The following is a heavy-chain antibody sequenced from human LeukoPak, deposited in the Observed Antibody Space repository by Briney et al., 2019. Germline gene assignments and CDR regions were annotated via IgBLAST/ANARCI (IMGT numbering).Heavy chain of an antibody. Sequence: PGGSLRLSCAASGFTFSTYAMSWVRQAPGKGLEWVSAISGSDGSTYHADSVKGRFTISRDDSKNMLYLQMNSLRAEDTAVYYCAKEDIVVVVAATAAFDIWGQGTMVTVSS. CDR3: AKEDIVVVVAATAAFDI. CDR2: ISGSDGST. V-gene: IGHV3-23*01. J-gene: IGHJ3*02. CDR1: GFTFSTYA. D-gene: IGHD2-15*01.